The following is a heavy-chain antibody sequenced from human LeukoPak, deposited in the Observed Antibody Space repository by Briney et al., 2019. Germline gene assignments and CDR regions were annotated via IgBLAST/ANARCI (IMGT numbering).Heavy chain of an antibody. V-gene: IGHV4-59*08. CDR2: IYYSGST. Sequence: SETLSLTCTVSGGSISSYYWSWIRQPPGKGLEWIGYIYYSGSTNYNPSLKSRVTISVDTSKNQFSLKLSSVTAADTAVYYCAGRTRPIGMDVWGQGTTVTVSS. J-gene: IGHJ6*02. D-gene: IGHD6-25*01. CDR1: GGSISSYY. CDR3: AGRTRPIGMDV.